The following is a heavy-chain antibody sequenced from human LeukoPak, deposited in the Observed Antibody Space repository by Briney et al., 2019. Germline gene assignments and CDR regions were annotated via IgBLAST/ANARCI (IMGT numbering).Heavy chain of an antibody. V-gene: IGHV4-34*01. CDR2: INHSGST. Sequence: PSETLSLTCAVYGGSFSGYYWSWIRQPPGKGLEWIGEINHSGSTNYNPSLKSRVTISVDTSKNQFSLKLSSVTAADTAVYSWATKGALSGSYYTNKAFDIWGQGTMVTVSS. CDR3: ATKGALSGSYYTNKAFDI. J-gene: IGHJ3*02. CDR1: GGSFSGYY. D-gene: IGHD3-10*01.